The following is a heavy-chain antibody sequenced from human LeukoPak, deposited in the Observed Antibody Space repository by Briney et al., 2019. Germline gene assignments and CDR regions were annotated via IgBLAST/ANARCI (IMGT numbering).Heavy chain of an antibody. CDR1: AGSISNYY. D-gene: IGHD6-19*01. Sequence: SETLSLTCTVSAGSISNYYWSWIRQPAGKGLEWIGRISSRGSTNYNPSLKSRVTMSIDTSKNQFSLKVSSVSAADTAVYYCARDWYSSPVYWGQGTLVTVSS. CDR3: ARDWYSSPVY. CDR2: ISSRGST. J-gene: IGHJ4*02. V-gene: IGHV4-4*07.